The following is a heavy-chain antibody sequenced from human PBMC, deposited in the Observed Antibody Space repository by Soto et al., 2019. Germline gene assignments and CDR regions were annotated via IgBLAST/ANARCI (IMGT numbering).Heavy chain of an antibody. V-gene: IGHV3-30*18. CDR1: GFTFSSYG. CDR3: AKDRPDYYGMDV. J-gene: IGHJ6*02. Sequence: QVQLVESGGGVVQPGRSLRLSCAASGFTFSSYGIHWVRQAPGKGLEWVAVISYDGSNKYYADSVKGRFTISRDNSKNTLYLQMNSLRAEDTAVYYCAKDRPDYYGMDVWGQGTTVTVSS. CDR2: ISYDGSNK. D-gene: IGHD6-6*01.